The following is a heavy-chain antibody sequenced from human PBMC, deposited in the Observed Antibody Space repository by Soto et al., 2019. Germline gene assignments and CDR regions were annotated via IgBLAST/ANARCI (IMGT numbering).Heavy chain of an antibody. CDR2: VTPGNGYT. CDR1: GYTFNCHA. D-gene: IGHD3-10*01. CDR3: ARDRYYGSGSYNYFDY. V-gene: IGHV1-3*01. Sequence: ASVKVSCKTSGYTFNCHAIHWLRQAPGQGLEWMGYVTPGNGYTKYSQRFQDRVTIYRETSASTAYMELNDLRSEDTAVYYCARDRYYGSGSYNYFDYWGQGTLVTVSS. J-gene: IGHJ4*02.